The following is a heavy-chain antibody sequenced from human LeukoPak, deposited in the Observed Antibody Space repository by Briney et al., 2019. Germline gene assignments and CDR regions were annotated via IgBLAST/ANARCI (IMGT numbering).Heavy chain of an antibody. CDR3: ARGREERFLEWFHWFDP. J-gene: IGHJ5*02. V-gene: IGHV4-59*01. CDR1: GGSISSYY. CDR2: IYYSGST. D-gene: IGHD3-3*01. Sequence: NPSETLSLTCTVSGGSISSYYWSWIRQPPGKGLEWIGYIYYSGSTNYNPSLKSRVTISVDTSKNQFSLKLSSVTAADTAVYYCARGREERFLEWFHWFDPWGRGTLVTVSS.